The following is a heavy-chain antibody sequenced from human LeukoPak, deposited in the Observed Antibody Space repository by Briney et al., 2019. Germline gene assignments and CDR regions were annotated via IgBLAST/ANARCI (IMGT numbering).Heavy chain of an antibody. CDR1: GFTFSSAW. J-gene: IGHJ4*02. CDR3: ARGFCSSTNCYQGPFDF. Sequence: PGGSPRLSCAASGFTFSSAWMTWVRQAPGKGLEWVGHIKNKTNGETTDYAAPVKGRFIISRDDSKNTLYLQMNSLRTEDTAVYYCARGFCSSTNCYQGPFDFWGQGTLVTVSS. V-gene: IGHV3-15*01. CDR2: IKNKTNGETT. D-gene: IGHD2-2*01.